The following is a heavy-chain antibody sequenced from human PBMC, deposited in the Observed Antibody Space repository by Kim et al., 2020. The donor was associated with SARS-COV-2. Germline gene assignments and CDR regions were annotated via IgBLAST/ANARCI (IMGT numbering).Heavy chain of an antibody. V-gene: IGHV4-31*03. CDR3: ARRPDIVVVVAATPGGVFET. CDR1: GGSISSGGYY. D-gene: IGHD2-15*01. Sequence: SETLSLTCTVSGGSISSGGYYWSWIRQHPGKGLEWIGYIYYSGSTYYNPSLKSRVTISVDTSKNQFSLKLSSVTAADTAVYYCARRPDIVVVVAATPGGVFETWGQRTLVTASS. CDR2: IYYSGST. J-gene: IGHJ4*02.